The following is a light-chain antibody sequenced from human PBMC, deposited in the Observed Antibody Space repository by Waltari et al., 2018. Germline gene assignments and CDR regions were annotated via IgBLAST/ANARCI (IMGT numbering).Light chain of an antibody. CDR1: QSVDSN. Sequence: EVVMTQSPATLSVSPGDTATLPSRASQSVDSNLAWYQQKPGQAPKFLIFSASTRATGIPARFSGGGFGTEFTLTINSLQSEDFAVYYCLQYNDWPPLTFGGGTKVEMK. V-gene: IGKV3-15*01. J-gene: IGKJ4*01. CDR2: SAS. CDR3: LQYNDWPPLT.